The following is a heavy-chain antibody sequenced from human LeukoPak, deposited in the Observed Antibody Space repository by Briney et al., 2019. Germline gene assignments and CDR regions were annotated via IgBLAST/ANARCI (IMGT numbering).Heavy chain of an antibody. CDR2: IIPIFGTA. CDR1: GGTFSSYA. D-gene: IGHD6-19*01. CDR3: ASPSSGWITDAFAI. Sequence: SVKVSCKASGGTFSSYAISWVRQAPGQGLEWMGGIIPIFGTANYAQKFQGRVTITTDESTSTAYMELSSLRSEDTAVYYCASPSSGWITDAFAIWGQGTMVTVSS. J-gene: IGHJ3*02. V-gene: IGHV1-69*05.